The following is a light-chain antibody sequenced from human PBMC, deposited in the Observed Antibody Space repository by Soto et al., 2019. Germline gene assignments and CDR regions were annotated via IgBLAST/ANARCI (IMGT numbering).Light chain of an antibody. CDR3: QLYTMWPRA. CDR2: DAS. V-gene: IGKV1-39*02. CDR1: QSIRSY. Sequence: IELERSPCSLSASLGNKVTITCRASQSIRSYLNWVQQKPGKAPKLLIYDASSLQTGVPSRFSGSGSGTDFTLTIRSLQFEDFTVYYCQLYTMWPRALGQGTKVDI. J-gene: IGKJ1*01.